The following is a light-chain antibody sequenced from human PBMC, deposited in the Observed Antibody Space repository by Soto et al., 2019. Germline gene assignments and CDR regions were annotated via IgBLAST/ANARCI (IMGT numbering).Light chain of an antibody. V-gene: IGKV3-15*01. CDR3: QETYRTPRT. Sequence: VLRLTAGKLSLYRKERDTLSCRASQSLNRDLAWYQQKPGQSPRLLIFGASIRATGIPARFSGSGSGTDFTLTISCLQPEDFAPYYCQETYRTPRTFGQGTKLEIK. J-gene: IGKJ1*01. CDR1: QSLNRD. CDR2: GAS.